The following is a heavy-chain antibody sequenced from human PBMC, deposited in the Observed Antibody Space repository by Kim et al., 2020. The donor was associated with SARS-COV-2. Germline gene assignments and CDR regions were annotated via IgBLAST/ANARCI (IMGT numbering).Heavy chain of an antibody. CDR1: GFTFGDYA. CDR2: ISWNSSSK. D-gene: IGHD3-22*01. CDR3: TKDRDRSGYYYGPNDH. Sequence: GGSLRLSCAASGFTFGDYAMHWVRQGPGKGLEWVSGISWNSSSKGYVDSVKGRFTISRDNAKNSLYLQMNSLRVEDTALYYCTKDRDRSGYYYGPNDHWGQGTLVTVSS. J-gene: IGHJ4*02. V-gene: IGHV3-9*01.